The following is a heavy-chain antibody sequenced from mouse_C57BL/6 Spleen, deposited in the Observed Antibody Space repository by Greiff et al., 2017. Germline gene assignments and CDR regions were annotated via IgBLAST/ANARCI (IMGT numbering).Heavy chain of an antibody. CDR3: ARHGYYGNYFDY. D-gene: IGHD2-1*01. Sequence: QVQLKESGPGLVAPSQSLSITCTVSGFSLTSYGVHWVRQPPGKGLEWLVVIWSDGSTTYNSALKSRLSISKDNSKSQVFLNMSSLQTDDTAVYYCARHGYYGNYFDYWGQGTTLTVSS. CDR2: IWSDGST. J-gene: IGHJ2*01. V-gene: IGHV2-6-1*01. CDR1: GFSLTSYG.